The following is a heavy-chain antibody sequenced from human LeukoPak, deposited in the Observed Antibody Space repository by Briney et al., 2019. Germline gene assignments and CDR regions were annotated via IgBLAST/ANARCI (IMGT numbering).Heavy chain of an antibody. J-gene: IGHJ4*02. CDR3: AREGYEIN. CDR2: ISYDGSNE. Sequence: GGSLRLSCTASGFTFNNYAMHWVRQTPGKGLEWVAVISYDGSNEYYAESVKGRFTISRDNAKNSLYLQMNSLRAEDTAVYYCAREGYEINWGQGTLVTVSS. D-gene: IGHD3-9*01. V-gene: IGHV3-30-3*01. CDR1: GFTFNNYA.